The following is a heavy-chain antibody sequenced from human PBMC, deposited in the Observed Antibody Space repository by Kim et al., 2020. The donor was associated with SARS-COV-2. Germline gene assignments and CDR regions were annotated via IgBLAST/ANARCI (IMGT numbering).Heavy chain of an antibody. CDR1: GGSISSSSYY. CDR3: ARHGGPGKNYYYYGMDV. CDR2: IYYSGST. D-gene: IGHD3-16*01. J-gene: IGHJ6*02. Sequence: SETLSLTCTVSGGSISSSSYYWGWIRQPPGKGLEWIGSIYYSGSTYYNPSLKSRVTISVDTSKNQFSLKLSSATAADTAVYYCARHGGPGKNYYYYGMDVWGQGTTVTVSS. V-gene: IGHV4-39*01.